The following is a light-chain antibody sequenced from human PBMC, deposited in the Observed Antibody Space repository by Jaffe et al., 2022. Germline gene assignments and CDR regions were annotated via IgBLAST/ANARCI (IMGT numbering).Light chain of an antibody. Sequence: DIQMTQSPSTLSASVGDRVTITCRASQSISSWLAWYQQKPGKAPKLLIYKASSLESGVPSRFSGSGSGTEFTLTISSLQPDDFATYYCQHYNSDSPSLTFGGGTKVEIK. CDR3: QHYNSDSPSLT. CDR2: KAS. V-gene: IGKV1-5*03. CDR1: QSISSW. J-gene: IGKJ4*01.